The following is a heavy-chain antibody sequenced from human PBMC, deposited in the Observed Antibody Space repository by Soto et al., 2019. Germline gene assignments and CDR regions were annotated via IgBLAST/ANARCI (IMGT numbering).Heavy chain of an antibody. D-gene: IGHD1-7*01. V-gene: IGHV3-66*01. J-gene: IGHJ4*02. CDR3: AREPRNRIAGSTTSEDY. Sequence: EVQLVESGGGLVQPGGSLRLSCAASGFTVSSNYMSWVRQAPGKGLECVSVLYSGGSTYYADSVKGGFTISRDSSKNTLYLHMNRLRAEDTAVYYCAREPRNRIAGSTTSEDYWGQGTLVTVSS. CDR2: LYSGGST. CDR1: GFTVSSNY.